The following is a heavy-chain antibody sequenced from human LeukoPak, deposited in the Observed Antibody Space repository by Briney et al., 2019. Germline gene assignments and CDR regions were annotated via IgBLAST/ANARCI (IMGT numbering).Heavy chain of an antibody. J-gene: IGHJ3*02. CDR2: FYYSGNT. Sequence: SETLSLTCTVSGGSISSSSYYWGWIRQPPGKGLEWIGSFYYSGNTYYNPSLKSRVTISVDTSENQFSLKLGSVTAADTAVYYCARLGSSDAFDIWGQGTMVTVSS. CDR3: ARLGSSDAFDI. D-gene: IGHD1-26*01. CDR1: GGSISSSSYY. V-gene: IGHV4-39*01.